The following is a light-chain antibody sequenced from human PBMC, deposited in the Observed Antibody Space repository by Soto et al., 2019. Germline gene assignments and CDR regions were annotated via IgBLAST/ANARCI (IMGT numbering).Light chain of an antibody. Sequence: EIVLTQSPGTLSLSPGERATLSCRASQSVSSSYLAWYQQKPGQAPRLLIYGASSRDTGIPDRFSGSGSGTDFTLTISRLEPEDFAVYYCQQYGSSPVTFGQGTKLEIK. J-gene: IGKJ2*01. V-gene: IGKV3-20*01. CDR1: QSVSSSY. CDR3: QQYGSSPVT. CDR2: GAS.